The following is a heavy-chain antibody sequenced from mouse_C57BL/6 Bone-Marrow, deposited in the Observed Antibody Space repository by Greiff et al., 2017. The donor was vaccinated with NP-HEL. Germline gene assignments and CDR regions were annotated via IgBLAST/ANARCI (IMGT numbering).Heavy chain of an antibody. J-gene: IGHJ3*01. Sequence: EVKLVESVAELVRPGASVKLSCTASGFNIKNTYMHWVKQRPEQGLEWIGRIDPANGNTKYAPKFQGKATITADTSSNTAYLQLSSLTSEDTAIYYCARPPLYGSSYDGFAYWGQGTLVTVSA. CDR3: ARPPLYGSSYDGFAY. CDR1: GFNIKNTY. CDR2: IDPANGNT. D-gene: IGHD1-1*01. V-gene: IGHV14-3*01.